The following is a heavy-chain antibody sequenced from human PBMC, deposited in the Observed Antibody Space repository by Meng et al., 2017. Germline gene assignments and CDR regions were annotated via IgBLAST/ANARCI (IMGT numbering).Heavy chain of an antibody. CDR2: ISYDGSNK. V-gene: IGHV3-30*01. D-gene: IGHD3-10*01. CDR1: GFTFSSYA. Sequence: HVQVAGSGGGVVQPGRSLRLSGAASGFTFSSYAMHWVRQAPGKGLEWVAVISYDGSNKYYADSVKGRFTISRDNSKNTLYLQMNSLRAEDTAVYYCASMGYWGQGTLVTVSS. J-gene: IGHJ4*02. CDR3: ASMGY.